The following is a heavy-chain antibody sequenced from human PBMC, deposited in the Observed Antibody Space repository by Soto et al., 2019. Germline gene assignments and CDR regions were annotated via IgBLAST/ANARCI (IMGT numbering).Heavy chain of an antibody. V-gene: IGHV1-18*01. CDR3: ARDRGYSYGLVGMDV. D-gene: IGHD5-18*01. CDR1: GYTFTSYG. CDR2: ISAYNGNT. J-gene: IGHJ6*02. Sequence: ASVKVSCRASGYTFTSYGSSWVRQAPGQGLEWMGWISAYNGNTNYAQKLQGRVTMTTDTSTSTAYMELRSLRSDDTAVYYCARDRGYSYGLVGMDVLGQGTTVTVSS.